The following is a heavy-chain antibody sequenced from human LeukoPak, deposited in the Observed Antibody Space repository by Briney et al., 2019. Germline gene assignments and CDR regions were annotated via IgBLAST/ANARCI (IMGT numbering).Heavy chain of an antibody. CDR1: GGSISSYY. Sequence: SETLSLTCTVSGGSISSYYWSWIRQPPGKGLEWIGYIYTSGSTNYNPSLKSRVTISVDTSKNQVSLKLSSVTAADTAVYYCARRAPAQYYYYYMDVWGKGTTVTVSS. CDR2: IYTSGST. J-gene: IGHJ6*03. V-gene: IGHV4-4*09. CDR3: ARRAPAQYYYYYMDV. D-gene: IGHD2-2*01.